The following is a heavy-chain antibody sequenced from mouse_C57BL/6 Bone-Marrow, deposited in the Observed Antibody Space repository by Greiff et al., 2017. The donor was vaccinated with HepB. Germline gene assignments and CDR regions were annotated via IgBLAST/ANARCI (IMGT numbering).Heavy chain of an antibody. CDR2: IYPGDGDT. CDR1: GYAFSSSW. V-gene: IGHV1-82*01. CDR3: ARWRDYYGSSLWFAY. D-gene: IGHD1-1*01. Sequence: QVQLQQSGPELVKPGASVKISCKASGYAFSSSWMNWVKQRPGKGLEWIGRIYPGDGDTNYNGKFKGKATLTADKSSSTAYMQLSSLTSEDSAVYFCARWRDYYGSSLWFAYWGQGTLVTVSA. J-gene: IGHJ3*01.